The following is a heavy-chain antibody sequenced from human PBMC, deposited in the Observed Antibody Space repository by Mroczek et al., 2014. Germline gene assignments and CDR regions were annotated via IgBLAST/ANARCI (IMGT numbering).Heavy chain of an antibody. CDR1: GGSFSGYY. J-gene: IGHJ4*02. CDR3: ARGRYCSGGSCRMTQSYFDY. D-gene: IGHD2-15*01. V-gene: IGHV4-34*01. Sequence: QVQLQQWGAGLLKPSETLSLTCAVYGGSFSGYYWSWIRQPPGKGLEWIGEINHSGSTNYNPSLKGRVTISVDTSKNQFSLKLSSVTAADTAVYYCARGRYCSGGSCRMTQSYFDYWGQGTLVTVSS. CDR2: INHSGST.